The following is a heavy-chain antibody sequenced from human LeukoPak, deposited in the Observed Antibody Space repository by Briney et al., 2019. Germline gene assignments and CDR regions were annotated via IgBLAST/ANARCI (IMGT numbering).Heavy chain of an antibody. D-gene: IGHD1-14*01. CDR3: ATETIGRHYDY. CDR2: IGPTGTDR. J-gene: IGHJ4*02. V-gene: IGHV3-21*01. Sequence: GGSLRLSCAASGFTFSSCGFNWVRQAPGKGLEWVSSIGPTGTDRYYADSVRGRFTTSRDNAKNSMYLQMDSLRDEDTAVYYCATETIGRHYDYWGQGTLLTVSS. CDR1: GFTFSSCG.